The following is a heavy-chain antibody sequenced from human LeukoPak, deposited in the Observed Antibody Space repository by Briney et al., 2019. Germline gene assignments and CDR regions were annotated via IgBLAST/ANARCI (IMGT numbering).Heavy chain of an antibody. D-gene: IGHD3-22*01. CDR1: GGSITSGGYY. Sequence: SETLSLTRTVSGGSITSGGYYWSWIRQDPGKGLEWIGDIYFSGSTYYNPSLKSRVTIALDTSRNQFSLQLSSVTAAHSAVYYWARDYDGGGYSFDCCGQGALVTVSS. CDR3: ARDYDGGGYSFDC. J-gene: IGHJ4*02. CDR2: IYFSGST. V-gene: IGHV4-31*03.